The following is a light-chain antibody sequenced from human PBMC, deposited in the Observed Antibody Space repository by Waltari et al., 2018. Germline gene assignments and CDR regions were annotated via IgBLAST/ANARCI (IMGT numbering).Light chain of an antibody. Sequence: AIQMTQSPSSLSASVGDRVTITCRASQDIGNDLGWYQQKPGKAPKLLIYATSTLQSGVPSRFSGSGSGTDFSLTINSLQAEDFATYYCLQDYTYPMTFGQGTKVEVK. J-gene: IGKJ1*01. CDR3: LQDYTYPMT. CDR2: ATS. CDR1: QDIGND. V-gene: IGKV1-6*01.